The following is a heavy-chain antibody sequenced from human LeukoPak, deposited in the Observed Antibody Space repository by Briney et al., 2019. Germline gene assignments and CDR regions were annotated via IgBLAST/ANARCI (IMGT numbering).Heavy chain of an antibody. J-gene: IGHJ4*02. CDR1: GYTFTGYY. CDR2: INPNSGGT. D-gene: IGHD1-26*01. Sequence: ASVKVSCKASGYTFTGYYMHWVRQAPGQGLEWMGWINPNSGGTNYAQKFQGRVTMTRDTSISTAYMELSRLRSDDTAVYYCARDVSIWGWELPPYYFDYWGQGTLVTVSS. CDR3: ARDVSIWGWELPPYYFDY. V-gene: IGHV1-2*02.